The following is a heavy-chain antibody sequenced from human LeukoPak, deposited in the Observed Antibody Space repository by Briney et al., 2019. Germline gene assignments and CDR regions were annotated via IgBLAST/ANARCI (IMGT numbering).Heavy chain of an antibody. V-gene: IGHV4-39*01. D-gene: IGHD6-13*01. Sequence: PSETLSLTCTVSGGSISSSRYYWRWIRQPPGKGLERNGSIYYSGSTYYNPSLKSRVTISVDTTKNQVSLKLSSVTAADTAVYYCARQTYPYSSSWTRGGYWGQGTLVTVSS. CDR2: IYYSGST. CDR3: ARQTYPYSSSWTRGGY. J-gene: IGHJ4*02. CDR1: GGSISSSRYY.